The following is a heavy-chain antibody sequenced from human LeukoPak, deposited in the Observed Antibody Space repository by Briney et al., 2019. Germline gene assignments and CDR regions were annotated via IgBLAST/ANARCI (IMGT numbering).Heavy chain of an antibody. CDR1: GFTFSSAS. V-gene: IGHV3-21*01. Sequence: GSLRLSCAASGFTFSSASMNWVRPAPGEGLEWVSTSSSSSSYIYYADAKEGRFTISRDNAKNSLYLQMNSLRAEDTAVYYCARETYYGMDVWGQGTTVTVSS. CDR2: SSSSSSYI. CDR3: ARETYYGMDV. J-gene: IGHJ6*02.